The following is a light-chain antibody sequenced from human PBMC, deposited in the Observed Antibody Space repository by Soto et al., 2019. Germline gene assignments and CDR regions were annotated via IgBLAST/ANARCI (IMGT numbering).Light chain of an antibody. CDR3: GSYAGNYILL. V-gene: IGLV2-11*01. J-gene: IGLJ2*01. Sequence: QSALTQPRSVSGSPGPAVTISCTGTSSDVGGYNFVSWYQQYPGKVPKLLIYDVTKRPSGVPDRFSGSKSGNTASLTISGLQAEDEADYYCGSYAGNYILLFGEGTKLTVL. CDR1: SSDVGGYNF. CDR2: DVT.